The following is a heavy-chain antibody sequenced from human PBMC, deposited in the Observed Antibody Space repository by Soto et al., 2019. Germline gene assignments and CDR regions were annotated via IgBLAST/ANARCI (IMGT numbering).Heavy chain of an antibody. J-gene: IGHJ4*02. CDR3: AREGR. V-gene: IGHV3-7*01. CDR2: INQDGSER. CDR1: GFTFSSSW. Sequence: GGSLILSCAASGFTFSSSWMSWVRQAPGKGLEWVANINQDGSERYYVDSVKGRFAISRDNAKNSLYLQMNSLRAEDTAVYYCAREGRWGQGTLVTVSS.